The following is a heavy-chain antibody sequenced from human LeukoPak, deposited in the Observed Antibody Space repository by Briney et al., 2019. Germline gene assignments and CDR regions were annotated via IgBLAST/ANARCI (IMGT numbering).Heavy chain of an antibody. CDR2: ISWTSGNI. CDR1: GFTIDDYV. J-gene: IGHJ4*02. Sequence: GGSLRLSCAASGFTIDDYVMHWVRQAPGKGLEWVSGISWTSGNIDYADSVKGRFTISRDNSKNTLYLQMNSLRAEDTAVYYCAKSTPPYDFWAPFDYWGQGTLVTVSS. V-gene: IGHV3-9*01. CDR3: AKSTPPYDFWAPFDY. D-gene: IGHD3-3*01.